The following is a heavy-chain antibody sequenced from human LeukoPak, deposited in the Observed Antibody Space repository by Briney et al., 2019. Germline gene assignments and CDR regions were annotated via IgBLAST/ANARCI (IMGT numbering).Heavy chain of an antibody. D-gene: IGHD3-10*01. V-gene: IGHV1-8*02. J-gene: IGHJ4*02. CDR3: ASSGMDGYFDY. Sequence: ASVKVSCKASGYTFTSYYMHWVRQAPGQGLEWMGWMNPNSGNTGYAQKFQGRVTMTRNTSISTAYMELSSLRSEDTAVYYCASSGMDGYFDYWGQGTLVTVSS. CDR2: MNPNSGNT. CDR1: GYTFTSYY.